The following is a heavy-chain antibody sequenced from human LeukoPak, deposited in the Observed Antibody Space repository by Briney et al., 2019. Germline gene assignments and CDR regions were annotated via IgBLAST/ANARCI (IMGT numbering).Heavy chain of an antibody. J-gene: IGHJ4*02. CDR2: ISSSSSYI. CDR3: ARVVGYCSSTSCCTGDCYFDY. V-gene: IGHV3-21*01. CDR1: GFTFSSYS. D-gene: IGHD2-2*01. Sequence: GGSLRLSCAASGFTFSSYSMNWVRQAPGKGLEWISSISSSSSYIYYADSVKGRFTISRDNAKNSLYLQMNSLRAEDTAVYYCARVVGYCSSTSCCTGDCYFDYWGQGTLVTVSS.